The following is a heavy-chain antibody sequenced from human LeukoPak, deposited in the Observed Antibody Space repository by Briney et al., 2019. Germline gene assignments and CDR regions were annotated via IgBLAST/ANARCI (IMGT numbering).Heavy chain of an antibody. CDR1: GYTFTGYY. CDR2: INPNSGGT. Sequence: ASVKVSCKASGYTFTGYYMHWVRQAPGQGLEWMGRINPNSGGTNYAQKFQGRVTMTRDTSISTAYMELSRLRSDDTAVYYCARVPSSSSSMYYFDYWGQGTLVTVSS. V-gene: IGHV1-2*06. J-gene: IGHJ4*02. D-gene: IGHD6-6*01. CDR3: ARVPSSSSSMYYFDY.